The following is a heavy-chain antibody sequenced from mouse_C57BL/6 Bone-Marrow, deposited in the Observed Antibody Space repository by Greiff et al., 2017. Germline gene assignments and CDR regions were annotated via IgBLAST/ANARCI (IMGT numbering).Heavy chain of an antibody. Sequence: QVQLKESGAELARPGASVKLSCKASGYTFTSYGISWVKQRTGQGLEWIGEIYPRSGNTYYNEKFKGKATLTADKSSSTAYMELRSLTSEDSAVYFCARMRWLLRGWFAYWGQGTLVTVSA. CDR1: GYTFTSYG. D-gene: IGHD2-3*01. J-gene: IGHJ3*01. CDR3: ARMRWLLRGWFAY. V-gene: IGHV1-81*01. CDR2: IYPRSGNT.